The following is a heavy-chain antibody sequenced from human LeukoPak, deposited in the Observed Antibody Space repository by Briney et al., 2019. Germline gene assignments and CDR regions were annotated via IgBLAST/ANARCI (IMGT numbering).Heavy chain of an antibody. CDR2: IIPIFGTA. D-gene: IGHD3-3*01. V-gene: IGHV1-69*05. J-gene: IGHJ4*02. Sequence: SVKVSCKASGCTFTSYAISWVRQAPGQGLEWMGRIIPIFGTANYAQKFQGGVTITTDESTSTAYMELSSLRSEDTAVYYCARDLFSRPPGYFDYWGQGTLVTASS. CDR3: ARDLFSRPPGYFDY. CDR1: GCTFTSYA.